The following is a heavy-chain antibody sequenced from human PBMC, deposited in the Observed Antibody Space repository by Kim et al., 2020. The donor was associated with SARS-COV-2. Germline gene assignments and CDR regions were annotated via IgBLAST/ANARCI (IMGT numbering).Heavy chain of an antibody. V-gene: IGHV3-48*02. CDR3: ARDEGMDV. J-gene: IGHJ6*02. Sequence: GGSLRLSCAASGFTFSSYSMNWVRQAPGKGLGWVSSISSSSTINYADSVKGRYTISRDNAKNSLYLQMNSLRDEDTAVYYCARDEGMDVWGQGTTVTVSS. CDR2: ISSSSTI. CDR1: GFTFSSYS.